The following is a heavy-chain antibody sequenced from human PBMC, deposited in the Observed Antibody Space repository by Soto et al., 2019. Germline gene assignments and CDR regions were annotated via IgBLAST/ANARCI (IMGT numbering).Heavy chain of an antibody. CDR3: ARSTYYDLWSGYYIRAPEPRYYYYGMDV. J-gene: IGHJ6*02. V-gene: IGHV1-69*13. D-gene: IGHD3-3*01. Sequence: GASVKVSCKASGGTFSSYAISWVRQAPGQGLEWMGGIIPIFGTANYAQKFQGRVTITADESTSTAYMELSSQGSEDTAVYYCARSTYYDLWSGYYIRAPEPRYYYYGMDVWGQGTTVTVSS. CDR2: IIPIFGTA. CDR1: GGTFSSYA.